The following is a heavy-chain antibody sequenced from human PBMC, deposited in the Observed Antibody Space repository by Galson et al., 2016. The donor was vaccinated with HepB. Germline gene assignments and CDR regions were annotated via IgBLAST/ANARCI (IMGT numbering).Heavy chain of an antibody. J-gene: IGHJ4*02. CDR1: GYTFTSYY. CDR2: INPSGGST. V-gene: IGHV1-46*01. Sequence: SCKASGYTFTSYYMHWVRQASGQGLEWMGIINPSGGSTSYAQKFQGRVTVTRDTSTSTVYMELSSLRSEDTAVYYCARGTGTGGYFDYWGQGTLVTVSS. D-gene: IGHD3/OR15-3a*01. CDR3: ARGTGTGGYFDY.